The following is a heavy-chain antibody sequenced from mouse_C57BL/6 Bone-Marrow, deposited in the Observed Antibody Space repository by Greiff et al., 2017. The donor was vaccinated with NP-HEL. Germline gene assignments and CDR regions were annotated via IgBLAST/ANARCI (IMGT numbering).Heavy chain of an antibody. CDR3: ARYWYFDV. J-gene: IGHJ1*03. V-gene: IGHV1-85*01. CDR2: IYPRDGST. CDR1: GYTFTSYD. Sequence: VQLQQSGPELVKPGASVKLSCKASGYTFTSYDINWVKQRPGQGLEWIGWIYPRDGSTKYNEKFKGKATLTVDTSSSTAYMELHSLTSGDSAVSFCARYWYFDVWGTGTTVTVSS.